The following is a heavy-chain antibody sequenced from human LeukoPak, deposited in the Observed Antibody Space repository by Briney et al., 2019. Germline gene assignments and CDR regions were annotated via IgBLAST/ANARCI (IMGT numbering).Heavy chain of an antibody. CDR2: IYHSGST. CDR1: GYSISSGYC. J-gene: IGHJ4*02. Sequence: PSETLSLTCTVSGYSISSGYCWGWIRQPPGKGLEWIGSIYHSGSTYYNPSLKSRATISVDTSKNQFSLKLSSVTAADTAVYYCAREKDSSGCLDYWGQGTLVSVSS. D-gene: IGHD3-22*01. CDR3: AREKDSSGCLDY. V-gene: IGHV4-38-2*02.